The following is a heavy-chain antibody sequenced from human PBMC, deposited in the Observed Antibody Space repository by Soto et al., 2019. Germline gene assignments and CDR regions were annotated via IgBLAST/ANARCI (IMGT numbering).Heavy chain of an antibody. V-gene: IGHV4-39*01. D-gene: IGHD3-10*01. Sequence: PSETLSLTCTVSGGSISSSSYYWGWIRQPPGKGLEWIGSIYYSGSTYYNPSLKSRVTISVDTSKNQFSLKLSSVTAADTAVYYCARNRITMVRGVLRYFDYWGQGTLVTVSS. CDR2: IYYSGST. CDR3: ARNRITMVRGVLRYFDY. J-gene: IGHJ4*02. CDR1: GGSISSSSYY.